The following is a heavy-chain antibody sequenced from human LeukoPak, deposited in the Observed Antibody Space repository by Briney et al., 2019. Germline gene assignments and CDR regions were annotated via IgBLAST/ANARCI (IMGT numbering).Heavy chain of an antibody. Sequence: PSETLSLTCTLSGGSINSYYWSWIRQPAGKGLEWVGRIYSSGDTNYNPSLKSRVTMSVDTSKSQFSLNLNSVTAADTAVYYCARDRGSFSRYGIDYWGQGTLVTVSS. CDR1: GGSINSYY. CDR2: IYSSGDT. V-gene: IGHV4-4*07. CDR3: ARDRGSFSRYGIDY. D-gene: IGHD2-2*01. J-gene: IGHJ4*02.